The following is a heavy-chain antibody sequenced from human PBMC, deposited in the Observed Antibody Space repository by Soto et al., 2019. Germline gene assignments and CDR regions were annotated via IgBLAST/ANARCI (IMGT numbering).Heavy chain of an antibody. V-gene: IGHV4-59*01. D-gene: IGHD6-13*01. CDR1: GGSISSNY. CDR2: VYNSGST. J-gene: IGHJ4*02. CDR3: ARYRREAVAGYTLDN. Sequence: LSLTCTVSGGSISSNYWTWIRQPPGKGLEWIGYVYNSGSTNYNPSLKSRVTISEDTSKSQFSLKVNSMTAADTAVYYCARYRREAVAGYTLDNWGQGILVTVS.